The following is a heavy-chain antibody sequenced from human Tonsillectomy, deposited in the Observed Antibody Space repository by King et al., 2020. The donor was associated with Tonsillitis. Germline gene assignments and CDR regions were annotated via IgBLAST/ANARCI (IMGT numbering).Heavy chain of an antibody. CDR2: ISWNSGSI. CDR3: AKVGYYYDSSGYRGEYFQH. D-gene: IGHD3-22*01. V-gene: IGHV3-9*01. CDR1: GFTFDDYA. J-gene: IGHJ1*01. Sequence: VQLVESGGGLVQPGRSLRLSCAASGFTFDDYAMHWVRQAPGKGLEWVSGISWNSGSIGYADSVKGRFTISRDNAKNSLYLQRNSLRAEDTALYYCAKVGYYYDSSGYRGEYFQHWGQGTLVTVSS.